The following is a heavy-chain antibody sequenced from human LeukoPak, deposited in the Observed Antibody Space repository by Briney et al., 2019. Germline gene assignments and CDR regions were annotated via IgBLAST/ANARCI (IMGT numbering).Heavy chain of an antibody. Sequence: GGSLRLSCAASGFTFSNYWMHWLRQVPGKGRVWVSRIDIDGCGTVYAASVKGRFTISRGNAKNMLYLQVNSLRAEDTAVYYFARSPVGLSALDSWGQGTLVTVSS. J-gene: IGHJ4*02. CDR2: IDIDGCGT. V-gene: IGHV3-74*01. CDR3: ARSPVGLSALDS. CDR1: GFTFSNYW. D-gene: IGHD2-15*01.